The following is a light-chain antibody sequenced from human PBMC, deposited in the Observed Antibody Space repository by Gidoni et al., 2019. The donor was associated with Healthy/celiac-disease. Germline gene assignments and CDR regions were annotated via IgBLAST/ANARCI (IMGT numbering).Light chain of an antibody. Sequence: EIVLTQSPATLSLSPGERATHSCRASQSVSSYLAWYQQKPGQAPRLLIYGASNRATGIPARFSGSGSGTDFTLTISSLEPEDFAVYYCQQRSNWPPYTFGQGTKLEIK. CDR1: QSVSSY. V-gene: IGKV3-11*01. CDR2: GAS. J-gene: IGKJ2*01. CDR3: QQRSNWPPYT.